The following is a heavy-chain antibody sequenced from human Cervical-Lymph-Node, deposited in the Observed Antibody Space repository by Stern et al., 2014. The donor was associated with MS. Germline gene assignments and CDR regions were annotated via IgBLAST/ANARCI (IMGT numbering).Heavy chain of an antibody. V-gene: IGHV3-30*18. CDR1: RFTFRSYG. D-gene: IGHD5-18*01. Sequence: VHLVESGGGVVQPGTSLRLSCTGSRFTFRSYGIPWVRQAPGKGLEWGSVTSYDGGNRQYADSVKGRFTISRDNSKNTVYLHLNSLRPEDTGVYHCAKDRRGGYNYLYGMDVWGQGTTVTVS. CDR3: AKDRRGGYNYLYGMDV. J-gene: IGHJ6*02. CDR2: TSYDGGNR.